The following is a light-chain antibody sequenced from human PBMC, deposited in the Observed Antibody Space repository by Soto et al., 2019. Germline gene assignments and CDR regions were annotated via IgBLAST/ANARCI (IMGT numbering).Light chain of an antibody. Sequence: EIVMTQSPATLSVSPGETATLSCRASQSVRSNLAWYQQKPGQAPRLLIYGASTRATGIPARFSGSGSGTDFTLTISRLEPEDFAVYYCQQYRSSPPLTFGGGTKVDIK. CDR3: QQYRSSPPLT. J-gene: IGKJ4*01. CDR2: GAS. CDR1: QSVRSN. V-gene: IGKV3D-15*01.